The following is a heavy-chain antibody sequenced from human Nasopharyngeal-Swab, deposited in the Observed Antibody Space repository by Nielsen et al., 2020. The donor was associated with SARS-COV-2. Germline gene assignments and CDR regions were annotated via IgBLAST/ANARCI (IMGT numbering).Heavy chain of an antibody. CDR2: IWYDGSNK. Sequence: VVSLRLSCASSAFTFSSYGMHWVRQAPGKGLEWVAVIWYDGSNKYYADSVKGRFTISRDNSKNTLYLQMNSLRAEDTAVYYCARGDRYGGNALDAFDIWGQGTMVTVSS. CDR1: AFTFSSYG. D-gene: IGHD4-23*01. J-gene: IGHJ3*02. V-gene: IGHV3-33*01. CDR3: ARGDRYGGNALDAFDI.